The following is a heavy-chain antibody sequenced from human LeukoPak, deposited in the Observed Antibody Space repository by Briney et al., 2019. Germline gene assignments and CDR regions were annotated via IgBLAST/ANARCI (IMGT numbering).Heavy chain of an antibody. V-gene: IGHV3-48*03. CDR3: ARDAIHGGSLDY. CDR1: GFTFSSYD. Sequence: PGGSLRLSCAASGFTFSSYDMNWLRQAPGKGLEWVSYISTSGSTIYYADSVKGRFTISRDNAKNSLYLQMNSLRAEDTAVYYCARDAIHGGSLDYWGQGTLVTVSS. D-gene: IGHD1-26*01. J-gene: IGHJ4*02. CDR2: ISTSGSTI.